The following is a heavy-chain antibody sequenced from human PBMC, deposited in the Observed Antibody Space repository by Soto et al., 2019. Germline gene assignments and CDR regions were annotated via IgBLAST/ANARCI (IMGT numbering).Heavy chain of an antibody. V-gene: IGHV4-34*01. J-gene: IGHJ6*03. D-gene: IGHD3-3*02. CDR1: AGSFSGYY. CDR3: ARGLSFSGYYYYMDV. CDR2: TNPGGST. Sequence: SETLSLTCAVYAGSFSGYYWSWIRQPPGKGLEWIGETNPGGSTNYNPSLKSRVTISVDTSKNQFSLKLSSVTAADTAVYYCARGLSFSGYYYYMDVWGKGTTVTVSS.